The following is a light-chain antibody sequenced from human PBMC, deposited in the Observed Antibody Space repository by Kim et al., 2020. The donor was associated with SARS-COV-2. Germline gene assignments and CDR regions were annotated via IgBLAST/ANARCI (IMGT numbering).Light chain of an antibody. CDR3: QQYNNWPPLT. V-gene: IGKV3-15*01. J-gene: IGKJ4*01. CDR1: QGVSSN. Sequence: SPGEKATLSCRASQGVSSNLAWYQQKPGQAPRLLIYGASTRITGIPARFSGSGSGTEFTLTISSLQSEDFAVYYCQQYNNWPPLTFGGGTKVDIK. CDR2: GAS.